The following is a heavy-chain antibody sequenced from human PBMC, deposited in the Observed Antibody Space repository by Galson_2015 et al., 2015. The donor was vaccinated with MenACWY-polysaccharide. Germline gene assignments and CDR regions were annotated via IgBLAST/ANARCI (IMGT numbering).Heavy chain of an antibody. CDR3: VRGNSGYGNFDY. J-gene: IGHJ4*02. D-gene: IGHD2-2*03. V-gene: IGHV3-74*01. CDR1: GFSLTSYW. CDR2: IYDSA. Sequence: SLRLSCAASGFSLTSYWMHWVRQAPGKGLVWVSRIYDSAFYEDSVKGRFTISRDNARNTLYLQMNRLRPEDTAVYYCVRGNSGYGNFDYWGQGTLVAVSS.